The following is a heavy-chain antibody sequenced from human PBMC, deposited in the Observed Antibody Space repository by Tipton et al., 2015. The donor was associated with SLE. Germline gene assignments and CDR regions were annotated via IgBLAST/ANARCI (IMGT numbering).Heavy chain of an antibody. CDR2: IYRSGST. J-gene: IGHJ6*02. CDR3: SRHREYSGHDYHYFLAMDV. CDR1: GFSISSGYY. D-gene: IGHD5-12*01. V-gene: IGHV4-38-2*02. Sequence: GLVKPSETLSLTCTVSGFSISSGYYWGWMRQSPGKGLEWIGSIYRSGSTNYNPSLRSRVSMSVDTSKKQQFSLSLSSVTAADTAVYYCSRHREYSGHDYHYFLAMDVWGHGTTVTVS.